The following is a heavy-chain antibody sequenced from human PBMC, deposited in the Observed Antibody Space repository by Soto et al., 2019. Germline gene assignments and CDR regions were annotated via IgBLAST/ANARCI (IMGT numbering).Heavy chain of an antibody. CDR2: IYYSGST. D-gene: IGHD5-18*01. J-gene: IGHJ6*02. V-gene: IGHV4-31*03. CDR3: ASFVDTAMDYYYYGMDV. CDR1: GGSISRGGYY. Sequence: SEPLSLTCTVSGGSISRGGYYWSWIRQHPGKGLEWIGYIYYSGSTYYNPSLKSRVTISVDTSKNQFSLKLSSVTAADTAVYYCASFVDTAMDYYYYGMDVWGQGTTVTVSS.